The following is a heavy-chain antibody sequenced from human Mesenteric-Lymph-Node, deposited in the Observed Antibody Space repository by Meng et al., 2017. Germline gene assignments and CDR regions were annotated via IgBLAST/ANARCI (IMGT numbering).Heavy chain of an antibody. Sequence: QGQVVESGGGVVQPGRSLRLSCAASGFTFSNYAMHWVRQAPGKGLEWVALISFDGSDKFYADSVKGRFIISRDNSKNTLYLQMNSLRAEDTAVYYCATEGVVVITRGIDYWGQGTLVTVSS. CDR3: ATEGVVVITRGIDY. V-gene: IGHV3-30*01. D-gene: IGHD3-22*01. CDR2: ISFDGSDK. J-gene: IGHJ4*02. CDR1: GFTFSNYA.